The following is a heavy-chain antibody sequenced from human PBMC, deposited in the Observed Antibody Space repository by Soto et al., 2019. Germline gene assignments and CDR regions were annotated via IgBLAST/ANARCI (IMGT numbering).Heavy chain of an antibody. D-gene: IGHD4-17*01. CDR3: ARGAEVYGDYDYYFDY. CDR2: IGTAGDT. CDR1: GFTFSSYD. V-gene: IGHV3-13*01. J-gene: IGHJ4*02. Sequence: GESLKISCAASGFTFSSYDMHWVRQATGKGLEWVSAIGTAGDTYYPGSVKGRFTISRENAKNSLYLQMNSLRAGDTAVYYCARGAEVYGDYDYYFDYWGQGTLVTVSS.